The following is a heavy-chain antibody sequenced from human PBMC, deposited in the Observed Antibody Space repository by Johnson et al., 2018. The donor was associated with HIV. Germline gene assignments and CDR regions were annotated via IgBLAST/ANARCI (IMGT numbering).Heavy chain of an antibody. V-gene: IGHV3-7*04. CDR2: IKQDGSEK. CDR3: ARAYYTFWSGYDAFDI. CDR1: GFTFSSYW. D-gene: IGHD3-3*01. J-gene: IGHJ3*02. Sequence: VQLVESGGGLVQPGGSLRLSCAASGFTFSSYWMSWVRQAPGKGLEWVANIKQDGSEKYYVDSVKGRFTISRDNAKNSLYLQMNSLRAEDTAVYYCARAYYTFWSGYDAFDIWGQGTIVTVSS.